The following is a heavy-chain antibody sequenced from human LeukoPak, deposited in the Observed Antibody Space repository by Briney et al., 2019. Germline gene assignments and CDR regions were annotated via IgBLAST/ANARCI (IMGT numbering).Heavy chain of an antibody. V-gene: IGHV4-34*01. D-gene: IGHD6-6*01. CDR1: GGSFSGYY. Sequence: SETLSLTCTVSGGSFSGYYWSWIRQPPGKGLEWIGEINYSGSTNYNPSLKSRVTISVDTSKNQFSLKLSSVTASDTAVYYCAGEYCSSSVGAFDRWGEGTIVTVS. CDR3: AGEYCSSSVGAFDR. CDR2: INYSGST. J-gene: IGHJ3*02.